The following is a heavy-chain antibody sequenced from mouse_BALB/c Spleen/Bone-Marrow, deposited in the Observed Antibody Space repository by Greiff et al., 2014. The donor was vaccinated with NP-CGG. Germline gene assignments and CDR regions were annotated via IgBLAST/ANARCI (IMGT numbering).Heavy chain of an antibody. CDR2: IDPANGNT. D-gene: IGHD2-4*01. V-gene: IGHV14-3*02. CDR3: ATTITDCYFDV. J-gene: IGHJ1*01. CDR1: GFNIKDTY. Sequence: EVQLQQSGAELVKPGASVKLSCTASGFNIKDTYMHWVKQRPEQGLEWIGRIDPANGNTKYDPKFQGKATITADTSSNTAYLQLSSLTSEDTAVYYCATTITDCYFDVWGAGTTVPVSS.